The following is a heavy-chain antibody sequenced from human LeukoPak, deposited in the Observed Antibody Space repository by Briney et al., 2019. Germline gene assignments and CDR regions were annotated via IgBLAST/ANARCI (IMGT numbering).Heavy chain of an antibody. CDR2: INSRSTYI. CDR1: GFTFSNYN. J-gene: IGHJ5*01. V-gene: IGHV3-21*01. D-gene: IGHD1-14*01. Sequence: PGGSLRLSCGASGFTFSNYNMNWVRQAPGEGLEWVSSINSRSTYIFYADSVMGRSTISRDNAKNSLFLQMNSLRAEDTAVYYCARDETNGFDSWGQGTLVTVSS. CDR3: ARDETNGFDS.